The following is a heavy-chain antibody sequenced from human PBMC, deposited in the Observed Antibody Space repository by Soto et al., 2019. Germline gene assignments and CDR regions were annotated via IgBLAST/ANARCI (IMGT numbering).Heavy chain of an antibody. D-gene: IGHD3-22*01. V-gene: IGHV3-30*18. CDR2: ISYDRFTL. CDR3: TKDETGDSSGYYYYYYGMDV. CDR1: GFNFSTYG. Sequence: PRRRSCAPSGFNFSTYGMHWVRPARSKRLWCVTIISYDRFTLYSADCVTCRFTISRDNSKNTLHLQMNSLRADDKAVHYCTKDETGDSSGYYYYYYGMDVWGQGATVTVFS. J-gene: IGHJ6*02.